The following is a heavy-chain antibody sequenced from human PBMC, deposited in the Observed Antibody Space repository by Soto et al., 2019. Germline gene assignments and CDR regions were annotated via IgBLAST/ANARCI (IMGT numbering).Heavy chain of an antibody. J-gene: IGHJ6*02. V-gene: IGHV4-31*03. Sequence: QVQLQESGPGLVKPSQTLSLTCTVSGGSISSGGDYWSWIRQHPGKGLEWIGYIYYSGSTYYNPSLKSRVTISVDTSKNQFSLKLSSVTAADTAVYYCARVAREYSSSATTAYYYYGMDVWGQGTTVTVSS. D-gene: IGHD6-13*01. CDR3: ARVAREYSSSATTAYYYYGMDV. CDR2: IYYSGST. CDR1: GGSISSGGDY.